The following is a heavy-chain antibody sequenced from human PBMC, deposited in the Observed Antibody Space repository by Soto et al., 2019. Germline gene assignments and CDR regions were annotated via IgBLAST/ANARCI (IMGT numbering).Heavy chain of an antibody. D-gene: IGHD2-15*01. CDR1: GFTFSSYS. CDR2: ISSSSSYI. J-gene: IGHJ6*02. V-gene: IGHV3-21*01. CDR3: ARDGGYCSGGSCYHYYYYGMDV. Sequence: EVQLVESGGGLVKPGGSLRLSCAASGFTFSSYSMNWVRQAPGKGLEWVSSISSSSSYIYYADSVKGRFTISRDNAKNSVYLQMKSLRAEDTAVYYCARDGGYCSGGSCYHYYYYGMDVWGQGTTVTVSS.